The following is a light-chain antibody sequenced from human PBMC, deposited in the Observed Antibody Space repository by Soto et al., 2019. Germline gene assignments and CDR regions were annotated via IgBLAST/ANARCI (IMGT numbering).Light chain of an antibody. J-gene: IGKJ5*01. Sequence: DIVLTQSPATLSLSPGDRATLSCRASQSLDIYLAWYQQKPGQTPRLLIYDASNRATGIPARFTGSGSGTDFTLTISSLEPEDFAVYYCQQRNNWGFGQGTRLEI. CDR1: QSLDIY. V-gene: IGKV3-11*01. CDR3: QQRNNWG. CDR2: DAS.